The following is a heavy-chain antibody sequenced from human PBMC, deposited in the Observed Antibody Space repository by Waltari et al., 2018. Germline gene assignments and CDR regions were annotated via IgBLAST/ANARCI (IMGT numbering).Heavy chain of an antibody. CDR3: ARGGGEWELLDY. Sequence: QVQLVQSGAEVKKPGASVKVSCKASGYTFTGYYMHWVRQAPGQGLEWMGWLNTNSGSTNVAETCQGWVTMTRDTSISTAYMELSRLRSDDTAVYYCARGGGEWELLDYWGQGTLVTVSS. CDR1: GYTFTGYY. J-gene: IGHJ4*02. V-gene: IGHV1-2*04. D-gene: IGHD1-26*01. CDR2: LNTNSGST.